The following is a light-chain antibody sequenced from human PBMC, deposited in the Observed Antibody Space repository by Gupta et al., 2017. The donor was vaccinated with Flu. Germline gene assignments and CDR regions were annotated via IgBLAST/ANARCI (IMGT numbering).Light chain of an antibody. CDR3: QQYKSYPLT. Sequence: PSSLSASVGDRVTITCRASQDISSRLAWYQQKPEKAPKFLIYAASSVQTGVPSRFSGSGSGTXFTLTIXSLQPEDFATYYCQQYKSYPLTFGXGTKVEIK. CDR1: QDISSR. V-gene: IGKV1D-16*01. J-gene: IGKJ4*01. CDR2: AAS.